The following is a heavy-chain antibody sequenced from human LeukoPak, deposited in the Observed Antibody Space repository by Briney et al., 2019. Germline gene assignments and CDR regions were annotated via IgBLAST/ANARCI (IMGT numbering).Heavy chain of an antibody. CDR2: ISGSGSTK. J-gene: IGHJ4*02. D-gene: IGHD2-8*02. Sequence: PGGSLRLSCAAPGFTFSRSEMKGGRQGPGKGLEWVSYISGSGSTKYYAETAKGRFTISRDNNKNSLFLQMNSLRAEDTAVYYCARDHGGVMFDYWGQGTLLTVSS. V-gene: IGHV3-48*03. CDR3: ARDHGGVMFDY. CDR1: GFTFSRSE.